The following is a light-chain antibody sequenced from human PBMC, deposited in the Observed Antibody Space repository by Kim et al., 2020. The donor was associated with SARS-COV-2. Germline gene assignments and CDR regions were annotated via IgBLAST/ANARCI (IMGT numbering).Light chain of an antibody. J-gene: IGKJ1*01. Sequence: DIVMTQSPDSLAVSLGERATINCKSSQSVLYSSNNKNYLAWYQQKPRQPPKLLIYWASTRESGVPDRFSGSGSGTDFTLTISSLQAEDVAVYYCQQYYNTPLTFGQGTKVDIK. V-gene: IGKV4-1*01. CDR2: WAS. CDR1: QSVLYSSNNKNY. CDR3: QQYYNTPLT.